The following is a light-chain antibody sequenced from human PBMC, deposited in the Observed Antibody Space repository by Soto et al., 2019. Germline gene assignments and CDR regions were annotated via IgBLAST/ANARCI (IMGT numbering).Light chain of an antibody. J-gene: IGKJ4*01. V-gene: IGKV1-9*01. CDR1: QGINDY. CDR2: AAS. Sequence: DIQLTQSPSFLSASVGDRVTITCRASQGINDYLAWYQHKPGKAPKLLIYAASTLQSEVPSRFSGSASGTEFTLTISSLQPEDFATYYCQQFNTYPLTFGGGTKVEVK. CDR3: QQFNTYPLT.